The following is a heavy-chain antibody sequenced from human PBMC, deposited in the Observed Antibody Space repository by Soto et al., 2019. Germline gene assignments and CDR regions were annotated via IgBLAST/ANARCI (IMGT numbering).Heavy chain of an antibody. Sequence: EVQLVESGGGLVQPGGSLRLSCAASGFTFSSYSMNWVRQAPGKGLEWVSYISSSSSYIYYADSVKGRFTISRDNAKNSLYLQMNSLRAEDTAVYYCARDMVVPAANPSFDYWGQGTLVTVSS. CDR2: ISSSSSYI. D-gene: IGHD2-2*01. CDR3: ARDMVVPAANPSFDY. CDR1: GFTFSSYS. V-gene: IGHV3-21*05. J-gene: IGHJ4*02.